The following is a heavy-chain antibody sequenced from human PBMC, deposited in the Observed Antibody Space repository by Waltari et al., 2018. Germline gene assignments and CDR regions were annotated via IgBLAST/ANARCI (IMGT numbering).Heavy chain of an antibody. D-gene: IGHD3-10*01. CDR3: ARDPSPRLIRGPYYGMDV. CDR1: GGTFSSYA. V-gene: IGHV1-69*04. Sequence: QVQLVQSGAEVKKPGSSVKVSCKASGGTFSSYAISWVRPAPGPGLEWMGRIIPILGIANYAQKFQGRVTITADKSTSTAYMELSSLRSEDTAVYYCARDPSPRLIRGPYYGMDVWGQGTTVTISS. CDR2: IIPILGIA. J-gene: IGHJ6*02.